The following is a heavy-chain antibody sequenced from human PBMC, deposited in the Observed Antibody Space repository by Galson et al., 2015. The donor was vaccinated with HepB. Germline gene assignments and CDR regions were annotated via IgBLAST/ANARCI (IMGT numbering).Heavy chain of an antibody. Sequence: SVKVSCKASGYTFTGYYMHWVRQAPGQGLEWMGWINPNSGGTNYAQKFQGRVTMTRDTSISTAYMELSRLRSDDTTVYYCARGLVGATTGAADYWGQGTLVTVSS. V-gene: IGHV1-2*02. CDR3: ARGLVGATTGAADY. CDR2: INPNSGGT. J-gene: IGHJ4*02. D-gene: IGHD1-26*01. CDR1: GYTFTGYY.